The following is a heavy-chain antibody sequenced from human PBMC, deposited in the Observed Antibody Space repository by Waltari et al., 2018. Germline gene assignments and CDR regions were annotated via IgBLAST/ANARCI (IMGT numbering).Heavy chain of an antibody. D-gene: IGHD2-21*01. V-gene: IGHV2-5*01. CDR1: GFSLNTHEVG. CDR3: ASQSYCGGDCSPPYFDY. Sequence: QITLKESGPTLVKPTQTLTLTCTFSGFSLNTHEVGVGWIRQPPGKALEWLAIIYWNDDVRYSPSLKSRLTITQDTSKNQLVLTMTNMEAVDTATYYCASQSYCGGDCSPPYFDYWGQGILVTVSS. CDR2: IYWNDDV. J-gene: IGHJ4*02.